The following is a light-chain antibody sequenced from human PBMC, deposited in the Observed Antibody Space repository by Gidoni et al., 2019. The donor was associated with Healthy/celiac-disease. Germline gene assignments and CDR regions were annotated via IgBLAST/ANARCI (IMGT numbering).Light chain of an antibody. CDR2: AAS. J-gene: IGKJ4*01. CDR3: QQSYSTLL. Sequence: DMQMTQSPSSLSASGGDRVTSTCRASQSISSYFNWYQQKPGKAPKLLIYAASSLQSGVPSRFSGSGSGTDFPLTISILQPEDFATYYRQQSYSTLLFGGGTKVEIK. CDR1: QSISSY. V-gene: IGKV1-39*01.